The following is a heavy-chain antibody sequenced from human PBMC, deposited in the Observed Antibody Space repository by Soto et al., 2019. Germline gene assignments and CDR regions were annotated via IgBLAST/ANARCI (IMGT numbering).Heavy chain of an antibody. V-gene: IGHV1-69*13. J-gene: IGHJ4*02. CDR1: GGTFSSYA. Sequence: SVKVSCKASGGTFSSYAISWLRQAPGQGLEWMGGIIPIFGTANYAQKFQGRVTITADESTSTAYMELSSLRSEDTAVYYCARGLLSSSSSSDYWGQGTLVTVSS. CDR3: ARGLLSSSSSSDY. CDR2: IIPIFGTA. D-gene: IGHD6-6*01.